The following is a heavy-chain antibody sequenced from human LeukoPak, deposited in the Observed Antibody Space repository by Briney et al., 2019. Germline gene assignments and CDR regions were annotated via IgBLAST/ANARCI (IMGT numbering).Heavy chain of an antibody. J-gene: IGHJ4*02. D-gene: IGHD6-25*01. V-gene: IGHV4-34*01. CDR2: INHSGST. CDR3: ARGGDSSAVVEGY. CDR1: GGSFSGYY. Sequence: SETLSLTCAVYGGSFSGYYWSWIRQPPGKGLEWIGEINHSGSTNYNPSLKSRVTISVDTSKNQFSLKLSSVTAADTAVYYCARGGDSSAVVEGYWGQGILVTVSS.